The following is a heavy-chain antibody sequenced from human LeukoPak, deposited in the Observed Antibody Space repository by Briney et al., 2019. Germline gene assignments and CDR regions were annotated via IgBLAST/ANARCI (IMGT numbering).Heavy chain of an antibody. J-gene: IGHJ4*02. CDR3: ARVGYYASGPFSYFDY. V-gene: IGHV3-11*06. D-gene: IGHD3-10*01. Sequence: GGSLRLSCAASGFTFSDHYMSWIRQAPGQGLEWVSYISGSSTYTNYADSVKGRFTISRDNSKNTLYLQMNSLSVEDTAVYYCARVGYYASGPFSYFDYWGQGTLVTVSS. CDR2: ISGSSTYT. CDR1: GFTFSDHY.